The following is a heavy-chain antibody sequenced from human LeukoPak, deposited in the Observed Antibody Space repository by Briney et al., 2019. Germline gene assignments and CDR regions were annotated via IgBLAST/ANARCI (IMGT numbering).Heavy chain of an antibody. CDR1: GGSISSTSYS. CDR2: IYYSGST. V-gene: IGHV4-39*01. CDR3: ARQEGTYYDILTGYSRGNWFDP. D-gene: IGHD3-9*01. Sequence: PSETLFLTCNVSGGSISSTSYSWGWIRQPPGKGLEWIGSIYYSGSTYYNPSLKSRVTISVDTSKNQFSLKLSSVTAADTAVYYCARQEGTYYDILTGYSRGNWFDPWGQGTLVTVSS. J-gene: IGHJ5*02.